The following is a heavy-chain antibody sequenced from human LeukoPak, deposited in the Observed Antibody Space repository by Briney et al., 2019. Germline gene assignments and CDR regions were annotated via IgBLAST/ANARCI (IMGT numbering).Heavy chain of an antibody. CDR2: ISLDSGST. Sequence: GASLSLACAPSAFSFNNYATHSVRQAAGKGLEWVSGISLDSGSTSYADSVKGPFTISRANAKNSLYLQMNSLRAEDTGLYYCAKTVFLYCSSTSCYGDACDIWGQGTMVTVSS. CDR3: AKTVFLYCSSTSCYGDACDI. J-gene: IGHJ3*02. V-gene: IGHV3-9*01. D-gene: IGHD2-2*01. CDR1: AFSFNNYA.